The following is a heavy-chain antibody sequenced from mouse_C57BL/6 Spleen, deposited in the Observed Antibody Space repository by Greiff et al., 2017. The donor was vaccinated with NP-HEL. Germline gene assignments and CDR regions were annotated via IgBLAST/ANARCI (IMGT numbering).Heavy chain of an antibody. D-gene: IGHD1-1*01. V-gene: IGHV1-47*01. Sequence: VKLMESGAELVKPGASVKMSCKASGYTFTTYPIEWMKQNHGKSLEWIGNFHPYNDDTKYNEKFKGKATLTVEKSSSTVYLELSRLTSDDSAVYYCARRYYGSSDWYFDVWGTGTTVTVSS. CDR3: ARRYYGSSDWYFDV. CDR2: FHPYNDDT. CDR1: GYTFTTYP. J-gene: IGHJ1*03.